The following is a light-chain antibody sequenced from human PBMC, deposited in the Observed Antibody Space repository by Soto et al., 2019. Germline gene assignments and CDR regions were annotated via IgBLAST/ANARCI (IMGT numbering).Light chain of an antibody. CDR2: DNS. CDR3: QSYASSLSAYV. Sequence: QSVLTQPPSVSGAPGQRVTISCTGSSSNIGAGYDLHWYQQLPGTAPKLLIYDNSNRPSGVPDRFSGSKSGTSASLAITGLQAEDEADYYCQSYASSLSAYVFGTGTKVTVL. CDR1: SSNIGAGYD. J-gene: IGLJ1*01. V-gene: IGLV1-40*01.